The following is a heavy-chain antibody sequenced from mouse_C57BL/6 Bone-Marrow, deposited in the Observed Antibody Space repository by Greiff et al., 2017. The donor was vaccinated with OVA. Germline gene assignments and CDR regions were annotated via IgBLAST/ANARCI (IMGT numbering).Heavy chain of an antibody. D-gene: IGHD1-1*01. Sequence: VQLQQPGAELVKPGASVKLSCKASGYTFTSYWMHWVKQRPGQGLEWIGMIHPNSGSTNYNEKFKSKATLTVDKSSSTAYMQLSSLPSEDSAVYYCARGDYGSVYAMDYWGQGTSVTVSS. CDR2: IHPNSGST. V-gene: IGHV1-64*01. CDR1: GYTFTSYW. J-gene: IGHJ4*01. CDR3: ARGDYGSVYAMDY.